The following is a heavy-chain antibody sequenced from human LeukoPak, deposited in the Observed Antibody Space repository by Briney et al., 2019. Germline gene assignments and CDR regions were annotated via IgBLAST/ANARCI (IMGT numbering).Heavy chain of an antibody. CDR2: VYPSEST. CDR3: GTTEHDSGDY. V-gene: IGHV4-4*02. CDR1: GDSISNSNW. D-gene: IGHD6-25*01. J-gene: IGHJ4*02. Sequence: SETLSLTCAVSGDSISNSNWWTWIRQPPGKGLEWIGEVYPSESTNYSPSLKSRVTISVDKSKNQFSLTLSTVTAADTAVYFCGTTEHDSGDYWGQGTLVTVSS.